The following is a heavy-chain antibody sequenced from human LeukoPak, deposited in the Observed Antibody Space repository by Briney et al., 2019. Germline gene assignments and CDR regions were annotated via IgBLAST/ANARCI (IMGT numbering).Heavy chain of an antibody. J-gene: IGHJ4*02. D-gene: IGHD2-15*01. Sequence: PSETLSLTCAVSGVSISSGGYSWSWIRQPPGKGLEWIGYIYHSGSTYYNPSLKSRVTISVDRSKNQFSLKLSSVTAADTAVYYCARERVGGSFDYWGQGTLVTVSS. CDR1: GVSISSGGYS. CDR2: IYHSGST. V-gene: IGHV4-30-2*01. CDR3: ARERVGGSFDY.